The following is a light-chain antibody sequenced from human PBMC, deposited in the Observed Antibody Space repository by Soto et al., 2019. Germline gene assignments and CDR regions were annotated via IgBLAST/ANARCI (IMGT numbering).Light chain of an antibody. Sequence: EMVLTQSPATQSLSPGERATLSCRASQSVTKYLAWYQQKPGQAPRLLIYDTSNRATGIPARFSGSGSGTDFTLTISSLEPEDFAVYYCQQRGNWQLTFGGGTKVDI. J-gene: IGKJ4*01. CDR2: DTS. V-gene: IGKV3-11*01. CDR3: QQRGNWQLT. CDR1: QSVTKY.